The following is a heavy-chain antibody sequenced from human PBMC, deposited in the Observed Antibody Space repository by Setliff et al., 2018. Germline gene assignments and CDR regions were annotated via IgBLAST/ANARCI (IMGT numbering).Heavy chain of an antibody. J-gene: IGHJ5*01. CDR2: INGGSNFV. V-gene: IGHV3-21*01. CDR3: ARSPGWIPWFDS. CDR1: GFTFSSYG. D-gene: IGHD5-18*01. Sequence: PGGSLRLSCSASGFTFSSYGMNWVRQAPGKGLEWLSCINGGSNFVYHADSVKGRFTISRDNAKTSLYLQMDSLRVEDTAVYFCARSPGWIPWFDSWGQGTLVTVSS.